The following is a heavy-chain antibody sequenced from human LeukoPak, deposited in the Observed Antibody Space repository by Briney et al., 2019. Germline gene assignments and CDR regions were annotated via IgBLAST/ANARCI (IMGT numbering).Heavy chain of an antibody. V-gene: IGHV4-30-2*01. CDR3: AREGGGSSGWYGGFGYFDY. CDR1: GGSISSGGYY. Sequence: SETLSLTCTVSGGSISSGGYYWSWIRQPPGKGLEWIGYIYHSGSTYYNPSLKSRVTISVDRSKNQFSLKLSSVTAADTAVYYCAREGGGSSGWYGGFGYFDYWGQGTLVTVSS. CDR2: IYHSGST. D-gene: IGHD6-19*01. J-gene: IGHJ4*02.